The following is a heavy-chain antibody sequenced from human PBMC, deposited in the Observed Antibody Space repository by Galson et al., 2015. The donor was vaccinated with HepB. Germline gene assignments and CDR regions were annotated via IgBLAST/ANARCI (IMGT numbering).Heavy chain of an antibody. Sequence: SLRLSCAASGFTFSSYSMNWVRQAPGKGLEWVSSISSSSSYIYYADSVRGRFTISRDNAKNSLYLQMNSLRAEDTAVYYCARGAISSGFPKIDYSGHGTLVTVSS. CDR1: GFTFSSYS. J-gene: IGHJ4*01. V-gene: IGHV3-21*01. CDR2: ISSSSSYI. D-gene: IGHD6-6*01. CDR3: ARGAISSGFPKIDY.